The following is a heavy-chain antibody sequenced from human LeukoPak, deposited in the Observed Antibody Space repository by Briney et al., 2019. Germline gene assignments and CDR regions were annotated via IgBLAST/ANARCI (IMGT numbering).Heavy chain of an antibody. CDR3: ARRDQHDAFDI. V-gene: IGHV4-34*01. CDR1: GFTFSSYD. Sequence: GSLRLSCAASGFTFSSYDMSWIRQPPGKGLEWIGEINHSGSTNYNPSLKSRVTISVDTSKNQFSLKLSSVTAADTAVYYCARRDQHDAFDIWGQGTMVTVSS. J-gene: IGHJ3*02. D-gene: IGHD2-21*01. CDR2: INHSGST.